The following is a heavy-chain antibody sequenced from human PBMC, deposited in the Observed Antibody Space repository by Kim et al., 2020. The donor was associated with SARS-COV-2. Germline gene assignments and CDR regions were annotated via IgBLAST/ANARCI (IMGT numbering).Heavy chain of an antibody. J-gene: IGHJ4*02. Sequence: TANYAQKFQGRVTMTADEATSTAYMELSSLRSEDTAVYYCARDVEYSSSHWGQGTLVTVSS. CDR3: ARDVEYSSSH. D-gene: IGHD6-6*01. CDR2: TA. V-gene: IGHV1-69*01.